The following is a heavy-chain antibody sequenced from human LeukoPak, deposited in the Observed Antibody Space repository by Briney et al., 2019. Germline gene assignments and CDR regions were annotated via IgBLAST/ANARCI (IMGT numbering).Heavy chain of an antibody. D-gene: IGHD3-9*01. CDR3: AKGSIDWYYFDY. J-gene: IGHJ4*02. CDR2: ISSDGSHK. CDR1: GFSFSTYD. V-gene: IGHV3-30*18. Sequence: GGSLRLACAASGFSFSTYDMHWVRPAPGKGLEWVAVISSDGSHKYWADSVKGRFTISRDNSKNTVYLQMNSLRAEDTAVYYCAKGSIDWYYFDYWGQGTLVTVSS.